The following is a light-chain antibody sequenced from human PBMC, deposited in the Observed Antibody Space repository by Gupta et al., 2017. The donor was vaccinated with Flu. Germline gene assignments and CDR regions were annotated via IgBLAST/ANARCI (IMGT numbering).Light chain of an antibody. J-gene: IGKJ2*01. CDR3: QQYGNSQFT. V-gene: IGKV3-20*01. CDR1: ESITSSY. Sequence: ELVLTQSPGTLSLSPGERATLSCRVSESITSSYLAWYQQKPGKAPRPLIYGASHRATDIPYRFSGSGSGTDFTLTISRLEPEDFAVYYCQQYGNSQFTFGQGTKLEIK. CDR2: GAS.